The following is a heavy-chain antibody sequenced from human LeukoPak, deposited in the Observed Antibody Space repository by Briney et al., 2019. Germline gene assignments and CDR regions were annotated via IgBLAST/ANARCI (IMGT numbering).Heavy chain of an antibody. J-gene: IGHJ3*02. Sequence: PSETLSLTCTVSGGSISSYYWSWIRQPPGKGLEWIGYIYYSGSTNYSPSLKSRVTISVDTSKNQFSLKLSSVTAADTAVYYCASRGYSGYDYGGGGAFDIWGQGTMVTVSS. CDR1: GGSISSYY. V-gene: IGHV4-59*01. CDR3: ASRGYSGYDYGGGGAFDI. D-gene: IGHD5-12*01. CDR2: IYYSGST.